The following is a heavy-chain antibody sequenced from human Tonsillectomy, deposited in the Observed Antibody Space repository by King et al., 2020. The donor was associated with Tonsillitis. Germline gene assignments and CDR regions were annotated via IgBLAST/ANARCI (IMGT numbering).Heavy chain of an antibody. Sequence: VQLVESGGGLVQPGGSLRLSCAASGFTFSSYWMSWVRQAPGKGLEWVANIKQDGSEKYYVDSVKGRFTISSDNAKNSLYLQMNSLRAEDTAVYYCARAGHIVVVPAALGFDPWGQGTLVTVSS. CDR3: ARAGHIVVVPAALGFDP. CDR1: GFTFSSYW. V-gene: IGHV3-7*01. CDR2: IKQDGSEK. J-gene: IGHJ5*02. D-gene: IGHD2-2*01.